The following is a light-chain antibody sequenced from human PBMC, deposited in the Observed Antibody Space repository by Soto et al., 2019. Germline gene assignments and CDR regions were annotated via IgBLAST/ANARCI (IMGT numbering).Light chain of an antibody. J-gene: IGKJ4*01. Sequence: EIVLTQSPATLSLSPGERATLSCRPSQSVSKYLAWYQQKPGQAPRVLIYDASNRATGIPARFSGSGSGTDFTLTISSLEPEDFAVYYCQQRVNWPLTFGGGTKVEIK. CDR1: QSVSKY. CDR2: DAS. CDR3: QQRVNWPLT. V-gene: IGKV3-11*01.